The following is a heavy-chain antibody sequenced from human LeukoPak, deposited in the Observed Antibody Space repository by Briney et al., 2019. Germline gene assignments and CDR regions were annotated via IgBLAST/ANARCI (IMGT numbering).Heavy chain of an antibody. CDR1: GFTFSSYG. D-gene: IGHD6-13*01. CDR2: IWYDGSNK. CDR3: AKDQSSSWYSAADY. J-gene: IGHJ4*02. Sequence: GGSLRLSCAASGFTFSSYGMHWVRQAPGKGLEWVAVIWYDGSNKYYADSVKGRFTISRDNSKNTLCLQMNSLRAEDTAVYYCAKDQSSSWYSAADYWGQGTLVTVSS. V-gene: IGHV3-33*06.